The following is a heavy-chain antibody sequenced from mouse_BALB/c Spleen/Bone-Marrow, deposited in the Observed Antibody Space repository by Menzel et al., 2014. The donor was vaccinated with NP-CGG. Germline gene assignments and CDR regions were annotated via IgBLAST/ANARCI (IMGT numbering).Heavy chain of an antibody. Sequence: VHLVESGAELVKPGSSVKISCKASGYAFSSYWMNWVKRRPGQGLEWIGQIYPGDGDTNYNGKFKGKATLTADKSSSTAYMQLSSLTSEDSAVYFCARLDGYYPYYAMDYWGQGTSVTVSS. J-gene: IGHJ4*01. CDR2: IYPGDGDT. V-gene: IGHV1-80*01. CDR3: ARLDGYYPYYAMDY. D-gene: IGHD2-3*01. CDR1: GYAFSSYW.